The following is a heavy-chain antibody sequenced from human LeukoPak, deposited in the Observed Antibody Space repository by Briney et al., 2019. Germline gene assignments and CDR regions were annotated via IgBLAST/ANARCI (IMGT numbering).Heavy chain of an antibody. Sequence: GESLRLSCAASGFTFSSHGTNWVRQAPGKGLEWVAGISPDGSKKYYVDAVKGRFTISRDNSKNTLYLQMNSLRVEDTAMYYCARDLSYFSFDDWGQGTTVTVSS. D-gene: IGHD2-21*01. J-gene: IGHJ6*02. CDR3: ARDLSYFSFDD. V-gene: IGHV3-33*01. CDR1: GFTFSSHG. CDR2: ISPDGSKK.